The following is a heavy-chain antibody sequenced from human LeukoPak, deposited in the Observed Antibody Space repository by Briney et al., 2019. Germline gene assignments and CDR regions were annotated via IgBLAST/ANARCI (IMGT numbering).Heavy chain of an antibody. D-gene: IGHD4-17*01. CDR2: ITPIFGIA. Sequence: GASVKVSCKASGGTFSSYAISWVRQATGQGLEWMGRITPIFGIANYAQKFQGRVTITADKSTSTAYMELSSLRSEDTAVYYCARETVTTDYYYGMDVWGQGTTVTVSS. CDR3: ARETVTTDYYYGMDV. J-gene: IGHJ6*02. V-gene: IGHV1-69*04. CDR1: GGTFSSYA.